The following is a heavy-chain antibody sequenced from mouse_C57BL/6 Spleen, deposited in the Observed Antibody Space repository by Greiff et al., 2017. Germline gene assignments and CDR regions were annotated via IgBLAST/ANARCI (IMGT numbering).Heavy chain of an antibody. CDR3: AREGPIYYGNYFDY. V-gene: IGHV5-17*01. CDR2: ISSGSSTI. Sequence: EVHLVESGGGLVKPGGSLKLSCAASGFTFSDYGMHWVRQAPEKGLEWVAYISSGSSTIYYADTVKGRFTISRDNAKNTLFLQMTSLRSEDTAMYDCAREGPIYYGNYFDYWGQGTTLTVSS. J-gene: IGHJ2*01. D-gene: IGHD2-1*01. CDR1: GFTFSDYG.